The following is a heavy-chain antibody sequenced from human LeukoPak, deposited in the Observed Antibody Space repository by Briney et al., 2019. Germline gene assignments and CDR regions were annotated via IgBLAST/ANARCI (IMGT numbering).Heavy chain of an antibody. V-gene: IGHV3-66*01. CDR1: GFTVSSNY. Sequence: GGSLRLSCAASGFTVSSNYMSWVRQAPGKGLEWVSVIYSGGSTYYADSVKGRFTISRDNSKNTLYLQMNSLRAEDTAVYYCARWGVQQLPIYYYYYGMDVWGQGTTVTVSS. CDR3: ARWGVQQLPIYYYYYGMDV. CDR2: IYSGGST. D-gene: IGHD6-13*01. J-gene: IGHJ6*02.